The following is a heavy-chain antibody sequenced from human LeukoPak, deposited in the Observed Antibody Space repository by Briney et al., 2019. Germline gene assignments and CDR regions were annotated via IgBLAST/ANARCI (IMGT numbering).Heavy chain of an antibody. CDR2: INRSGST. Sequence: SETLSLTCAVYGGSFSGYYWSWIRQPPGKGLEWIGEINRSGSTNYNPSLKSRVTISVDTSKNQFSLKLSPVTAADTAVYYCARSRSEKNYYYYYMDVWGKGTTVTVSS. V-gene: IGHV4-34*01. CDR1: GGSFSGYY. J-gene: IGHJ6*03. CDR3: ARSRSEKNYYYYYMDV.